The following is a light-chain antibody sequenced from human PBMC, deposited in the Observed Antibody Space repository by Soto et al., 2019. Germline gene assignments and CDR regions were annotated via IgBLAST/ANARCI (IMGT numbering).Light chain of an antibody. CDR1: NIGSKG. V-gene: IGLV3-21*02. CDR3: QSYDSSLSAYVV. Sequence: SYELTQPPSVSVAPGQTATITCGGNNIGSKGVHWYRQKSGQAPVVVVYDDSVRPSGIPERFSGSKSGTSASLAITGLQAEDEADYYCQSYDSSLSAYVVFGGGTKVTVL. J-gene: IGLJ2*01. CDR2: DDS.